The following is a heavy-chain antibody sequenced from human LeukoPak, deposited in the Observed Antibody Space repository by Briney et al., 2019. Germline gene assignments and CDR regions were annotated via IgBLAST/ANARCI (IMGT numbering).Heavy chain of an antibody. CDR1: GFTFSSYA. Sequence: PGGSLRLSCAASGFTFSSYAMSWVRQAPGKGLECVSAISGSGGSTYYADSVKGRVTISRDNSKNTLYLQMSSLRAEDTAVYYCAKELGVVNNFPGFDYWGQGTLVTVSS. CDR3: AKELGVVNNFPGFDY. CDR2: ISGSGGST. J-gene: IGHJ4*02. D-gene: IGHD3-3*01. V-gene: IGHV3-23*01.